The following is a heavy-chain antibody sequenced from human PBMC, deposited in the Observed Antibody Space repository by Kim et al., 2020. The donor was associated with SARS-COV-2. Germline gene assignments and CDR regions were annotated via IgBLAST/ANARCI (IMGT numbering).Heavy chain of an antibody. V-gene: IGHV4-38-2*02. CDR3: APFGGVIAPPYP. Sequence: SETLSLTCTVSGYSISSGYYWGWIRQPPGKGLEWIGSIYHSGSTYYNPSLKSRVTISVDTSKNQFSLKLSSVTAADTAVYYCAPFGGVIAPPYPWGQGTTVTVSS. D-gene: IGHD3-16*02. J-gene: IGHJ6*02. CDR1: GYSISSGYY. CDR2: IYHSGST.